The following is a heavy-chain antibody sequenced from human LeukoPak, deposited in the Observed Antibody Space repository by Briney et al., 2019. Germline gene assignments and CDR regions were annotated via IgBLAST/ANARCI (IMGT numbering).Heavy chain of an antibody. V-gene: IGHV4-31*03. J-gene: IGHJ5*02. D-gene: IGHD2-2*01. CDR1: GGSISSGGYY. CDR2: IYYSGST. Sequence: PSETLSLTCTVSGGSISSGGYYWSWIRQHPGKGLEWIGYIYYSGSTYYNPSLKSRVTISVDTSKNQFSLKLSSVTAADTAVYYCARERGYCSSTSCQNWFDPWGQGTLVTVSS. CDR3: ARERGYCSSTSCQNWFDP.